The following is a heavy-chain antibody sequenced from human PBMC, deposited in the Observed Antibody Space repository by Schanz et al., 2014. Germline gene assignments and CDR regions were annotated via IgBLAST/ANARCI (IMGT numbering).Heavy chain of an antibody. D-gene: IGHD3-16*02. CDR3: ARVAIAAYRYNSPGAFDI. J-gene: IGHJ3*02. Sequence: QLMQSGSEVRKPGASVKVSCKAYGYIFGSHGMTWVRQAPGQGPELMGWINAHTGNTQYAQKFQGRVNMTRDTVTTTVHLELTRLRTDDAAVYSGARVAIAAYRYNSPGAFDIWGQGTRVTVSS. V-gene: IGHV1-18*01. CDR2: INAHTGNT. CDR1: GYIFGSHG.